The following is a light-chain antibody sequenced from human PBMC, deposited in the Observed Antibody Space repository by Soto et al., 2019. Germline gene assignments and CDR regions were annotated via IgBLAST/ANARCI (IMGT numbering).Light chain of an antibody. J-gene: IGLJ1*01. CDR1: NSDSGAGYD. V-gene: IGLV1-40*01. Sequence: QSVLTQPPSVSGAPGQRVTISGTGSNSDSGAGYDVHWYQQHLPGTAPKLLIYGNNNRPSGVPDRFSGSKSGTSASLAITGLQADDEVDYYCKYFDSRLMEEVFGTGTKLTVL. CDR2: GNN. CDR3: KYFDSRLMEEV.